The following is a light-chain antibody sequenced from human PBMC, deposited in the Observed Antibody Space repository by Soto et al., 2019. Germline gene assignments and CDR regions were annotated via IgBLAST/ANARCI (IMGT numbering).Light chain of an antibody. CDR2: GAS. V-gene: IGKV3-15*01. J-gene: IGKJ5*01. CDR3: QQYDNWPIT. Sequence: DRVMTQSPANLSVSPGERTNLSCRASQSVSSNLAWYQQKPGQAPRLFIYGASTRATAIPPRFSGSGSGTEFTLTISSLQSEDFAVYYCQQYDNWPITFGQGTRLEIK. CDR1: QSVSSN.